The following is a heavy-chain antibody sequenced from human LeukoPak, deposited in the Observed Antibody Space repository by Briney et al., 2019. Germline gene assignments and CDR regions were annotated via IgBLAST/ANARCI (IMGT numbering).Heavy chain of an antibody. Sequence: SVKVSFKSSGGTFSSYAISWVRQAPGQGLEWMGMIIPIFGKTNYAQKFQGRVTITADKSTSTAYMELSSLRSEDTAVYYCARDLGRTGNDPVLFGYWGQGTLVIVSS. D-gene: IGHD5-12*01. CDR2: IIPIFGKT. J-gene: IGHJ4*02. V-gene: IGHV1-69*04. CDR3: ARDLGRTGNDPVLFGY. CDR1: GGTFSSYA.